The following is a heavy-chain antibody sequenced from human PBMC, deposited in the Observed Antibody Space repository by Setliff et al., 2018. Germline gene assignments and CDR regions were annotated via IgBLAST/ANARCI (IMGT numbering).Heavy chain of an antibody. Sequence: PSETLSLTCSVSGGSISSHYWSWIRQPPGKGLEWIGYIYYSGTTTYSPSLRSRVAISLDKPNNQFSLHLTSVTAADTAIYYCARYTGGYYYFDSRGQGTLVTVSS. V-gene: IGHV4-59*11. CDR1: GGSISSHY. CDR3: ARYTGGYYYFDS. J-gene: IGHJ4*02. D-gene: IGHD2-8*02. CDR2: IYYSGTT.